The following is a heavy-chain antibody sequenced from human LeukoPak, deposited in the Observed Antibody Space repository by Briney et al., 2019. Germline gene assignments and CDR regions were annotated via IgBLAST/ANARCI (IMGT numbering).Heavy chain of an antibody. CDR1: GFTFSSYV. V-gene: IGHV3-30*18. CDR2: ISFDGSNK. D-gene: IGHD3-22*01. J-gene: IGHJ4*02. Sequence: PGRSLRLSCAASGFTFSSYVMHWVRQAPGKGLEWVAVISFDGSNKYYADSVKGRFTISRDNSKNTLYLQMNSLRAEDTAVYYCANRYYESSPPFDYWGQGTVVTVSS. CDR3: ANRYYESSPPFDY.